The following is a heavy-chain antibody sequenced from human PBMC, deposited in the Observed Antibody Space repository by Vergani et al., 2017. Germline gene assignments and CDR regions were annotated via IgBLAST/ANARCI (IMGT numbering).Heavy chain of an antibody. Sequence: EVQLVQSGAEVKKPGESLKISCKGSGYSFTSYWIGWVRQMPGKGLEWMGIIYPGDSDTRYSPSFQGKVTISADKSISTAYLQWSSLKASDTAMYYCARHGSSWYYYYGMDVWGQGTTVTVSS. CDR2: IYPGDSDT. J-gene: IGHJ6*02. D-gene: IGHD6-13*01. CDR1: GYSFTSYW. V-gene: IGHV5-51*01. CDR3: ARHGSSWYYYYGMDV.